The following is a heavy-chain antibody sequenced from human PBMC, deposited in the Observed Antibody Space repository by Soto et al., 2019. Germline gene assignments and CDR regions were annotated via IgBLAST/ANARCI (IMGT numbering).Heavy chain of an antibody. CDR3: ARQGFGALHGLVDV. D-gene: IGHD3-10*01. Sequence: QVPLQESGPGLAKPSETLSLSCTVSGGSISNYYWSWFRQTPGKVLEWIVYVHDSWGCNYNPSLTRQVPISLDTTKSQFSLKLPSVTATHTAVYYCARQGFGALHGLVDVWGQGTTVTVSS. J-gene: IGHJ6*02. CDR1: GGSISNYY. V-gene: IGHV4-59*08. CDR2: VHDSWGC.